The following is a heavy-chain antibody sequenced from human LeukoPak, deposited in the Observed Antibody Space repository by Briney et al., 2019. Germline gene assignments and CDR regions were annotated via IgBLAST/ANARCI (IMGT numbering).Heavy chain of an antibody. J-gene: IGHJ4*02. V-gene: IGHV1-46*01. CDR1: GYSFTSNY. CDR2: IYPRDGST. Sequence: GASVTVSFKASGYSFTSNYIHWVRQAPGQGLEWMGMIYPRDGSTSYARRFQDRVTVTRDTSTSTVHMELSGLRSEDTAVYYCARDQEGFDYWGQGTLVTVSS. CDR3: ARDQEGFDY.